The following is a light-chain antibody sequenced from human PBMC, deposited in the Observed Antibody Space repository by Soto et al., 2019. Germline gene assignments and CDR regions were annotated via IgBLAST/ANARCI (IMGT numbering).Light chain of an antibody. CDR3: QQFRSYPLT. CDR2: DAS. CDR1: QTVRNNY. Sequence: EFVLTQSPGTLSLSPGESATLSCRASQTVRNNYLAWYQQKPGQAPRLLIYDASSRATGIPDRFSGGGSGTDFTLTSSRLEPEDVAVYYCQQFRSYPLTFGGGTKVEIK. V-gene: IGKV3-20*01. J-gene: IGKJ4*01.